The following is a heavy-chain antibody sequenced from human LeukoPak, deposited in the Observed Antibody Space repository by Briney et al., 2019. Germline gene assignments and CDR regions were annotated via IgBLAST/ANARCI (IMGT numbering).Heavy chain of an antibody. CDR3: TKELHVAVAVADYYYFYMDV. CDR2: ITGGGNTT. CDR1: GFAFSSFA. J-gene: IGHJ6*03. D-gene: IGHD6-19*01. Sequence: GGSLRLSCAASGFAFSSFAMGWVRQSPGKGLEWLSSITGGGNTTFYADSVKGRFTISRDNSKNTLYLHMDGLRPDDTAIYYCTKELHVAVAVADYYYFYMDVWGRGTAVSVSS. V-gene: IGHV3-23*01.